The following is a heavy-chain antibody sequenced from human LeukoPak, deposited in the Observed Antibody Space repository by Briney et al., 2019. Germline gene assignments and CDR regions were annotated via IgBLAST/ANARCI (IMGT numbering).Heavy chain of an antibody. D-gene: IGHD2-2*01. V-gene: IGHV4-59*12. J-gene: IGHJ4*02. Sequence: SETLSLTCTVSGGSISGYYWSWIRQPPGKGLELIGYIYYSGSTNYNPSLKSRVTISVDTSKNQFSLKLNSVTAADTAVYYCASTERCSTTCPLDYWGQGTLVTVSS. CDR2: IYYSGST. CDR1: GGSISGYY. CDR3: ASTERCSTTCPLDY.